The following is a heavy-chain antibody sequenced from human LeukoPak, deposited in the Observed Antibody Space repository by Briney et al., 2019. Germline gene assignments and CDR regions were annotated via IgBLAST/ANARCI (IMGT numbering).Heavy chain of an antibody. CDR1: GYSFTNYD. CDR3: ARGRNYYDSSGYYNY. D-gene: IGHD3-22*01. CDR2: MNPKSGDT. Sequence: ASVKVSCKASGYSFTNYDINWVRQATGQGLEWMGWMNPKSGDTGYSQKFQGRVFITRDTSINTAYMELSSLGSDDTAVYYRARGRNYYDSSGYYNYWGQGTLVTVSS. J-gene: IGHJ4*02. V-gene: IGHV1-8*03.